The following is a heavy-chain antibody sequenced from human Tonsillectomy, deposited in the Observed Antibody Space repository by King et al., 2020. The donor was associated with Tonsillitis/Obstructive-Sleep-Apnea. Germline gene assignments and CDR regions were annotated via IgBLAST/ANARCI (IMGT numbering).Heavy chain of an antibody. J-gene: IGHJ2*01. CDR1: GGSISDGAYY. Sequence: QLQESGPGLVKPSQTLSLTCTVSGGSISDGAYYWSWLRPHPGNGLGWIGYVYYSGTTYYNSSLKSRLTISIDTSEKHFSLKLSSVTAADTAVYYCARTCRTGGFWYFDLWGRGTLVTVSS. V-gene: IGHV4-31*03. CDR3: ARTCRTGGFWYFDL. CDR2: VYYSGTT. D-gene: IGHD7-27*01.